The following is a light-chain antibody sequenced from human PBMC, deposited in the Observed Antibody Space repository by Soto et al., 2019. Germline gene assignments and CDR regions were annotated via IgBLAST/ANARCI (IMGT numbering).Light chain of an antibody. J-gene: IGKJ2*01. Sequence: EIVMTQSPSTVCVSPVERATLSCRASQSVSSNLAWYQQKPGQAPRLLIYGASTRATGIPARFSGSGSGTEFTLTISSLQSEDFAVYYCQQYNNWPYTFGQGTKVDIK. CDR1: QSVSSN. CDR2: GAS. CDR3: QQYNNWPYT. V-gene: IGKV3-15*01.